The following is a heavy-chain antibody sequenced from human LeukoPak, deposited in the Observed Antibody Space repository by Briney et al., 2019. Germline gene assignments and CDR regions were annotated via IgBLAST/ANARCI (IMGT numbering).Heavy chain of an antibody. V-gene: IGHV3-23*01. CDR1: GFTFSSYG. Sequence: PGGSLRLSCAASGFTFSSYGMSWVRQAPGKGLEWVPAISGSGGSTYYADSVKGRFTISRDNAKNSLYLQMNSLRAEDTAVYYCARGSVAGSTRYDYWGQGTLVTVSS. J-gene: IGHJ4*02. D-gene: IGHD6-19*01. CDR2: ISGSGGST. CDR3: ARGSVAGSTRYDY.